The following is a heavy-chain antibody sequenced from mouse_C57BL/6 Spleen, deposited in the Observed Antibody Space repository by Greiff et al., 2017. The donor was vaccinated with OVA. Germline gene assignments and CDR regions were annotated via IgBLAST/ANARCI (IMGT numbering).Heavy chain of an antibody. D-gene: IGHD1-1*01. CDR3: ARGDYYGSSYDY. CDR2: INYDGSST. CDR1: GFTFSDYY. V-gene: IGHV5-16*01. J-gene: IGHJ2*01. Sequence: EVKLVESEGGLVQPGSSMKLSCTASGFTFSDYYMAWVRQVPEKGLEWVANINYDGSSTYYLDSLKSRFIISGDNAKNILYLQMSSLKSEDTATYYCARGDYYGSSYDYWGQGTTLTVSS.